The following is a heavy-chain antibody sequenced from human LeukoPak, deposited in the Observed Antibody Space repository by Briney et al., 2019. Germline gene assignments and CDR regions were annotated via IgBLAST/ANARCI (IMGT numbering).Heavy chain of an antibody. CDR1: GYTFTGYY. CDR2: INPNSGGT. V-gene: IGHV1-2*02. J-gene: IGHJ6*03. CDR3: ASGYCSSTSCLSWGGYYYYYMDV. D-gene: IGHD2-2*01. Sequence: ASVKVSCKASGYTFTGYYMHWVRQAPGQGLEWMGWINPNSGGTNYAQKFQGRVTMTRDTSISTAYMELSRLRSDDTAVYYCASGYCSSTSCLSWGGYYYYYMDVWGKGTTVTVSS.